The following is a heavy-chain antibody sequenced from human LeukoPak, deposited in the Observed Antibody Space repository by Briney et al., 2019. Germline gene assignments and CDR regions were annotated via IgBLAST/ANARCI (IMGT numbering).Heavy chain of an antibody. D-gene: IGHD5-24*01. CDR2: INPSGGST. Sequence: ASVKVSCKASGYTFTSYYMHWVRQAPGQGLEWMGIINPSGGSTSYAQKFQGRVTMTRDMSTSTVYMELSSLRSDDTAVYYCASVRDGYNYMFYWGQGTLVTVSS. J-gene: IGHJ4*02. CDR1: GYTFTSYY. V-gene: IGHV1-46*01. CDR3: ASVRDGYNYMFY.